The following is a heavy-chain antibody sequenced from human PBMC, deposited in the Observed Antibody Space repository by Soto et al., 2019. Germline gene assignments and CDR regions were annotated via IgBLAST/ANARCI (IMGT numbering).Heavy chain of an antibody. CDR1: GDTFSGYP. D-gene: IGHD3-10*01. J-gene: IGHJ4*02. Sequence: SVKVSCKASGDTFSGYPINWVRQAPGEGLEWMGRIIPAFGTTNDAQRFEGRVTFTADESTNTAYMELWGLLSEDTAVYYCARDGGFGELKYWGPGTLVTVSS. CDR2: IIPAFGTT. CDR3: ARDGGFGELKY. V-gene: IGHV1-69*13.